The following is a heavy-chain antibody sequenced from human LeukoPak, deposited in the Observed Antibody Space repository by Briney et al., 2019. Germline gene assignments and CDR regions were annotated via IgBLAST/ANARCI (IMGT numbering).Heavy chain of an antibody. Sequence: GGSLRLSCAASGFTFSSYAMSWVRQAPGKGLEWVSAISGSGGSIYYADSVKGRFTISRDNSKNTLYLQMNSLRAEDTAVYYCAKDCRIQLWFRGPNWFDPWGQGTLVTVSS. CDR3: AKDCRIQLWFRGPNWFDP. CDR2: ISGSGGSI. V-gene: IGHV3-23*01. D-gene: IGHD5-18*01. J-gene: IGHJ5*02. CDR1: GFTFSSYA.